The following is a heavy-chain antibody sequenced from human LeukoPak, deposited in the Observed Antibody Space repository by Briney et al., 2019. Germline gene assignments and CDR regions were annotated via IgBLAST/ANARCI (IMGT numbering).Heavy chain of an antibody. D-gene: IGHD4/OR15-4a*01. J-gene: IGHJ4*02. CDR1: GYTFTNYW. V-gene: IGHV5-51*01. CDR2: IFPGDSDT. Sequence: GESLKISCKASGYTFTNYWIGWVRQMPGKGLEWMGLIFPGDSDTRYSPSFQGQVTISADKSISTAYLQWSSLKASDTAMYYCARLVGVNYQYYFDYWGQGTLVTVSS. CDR3: ARLVGVNYQYYFDY.